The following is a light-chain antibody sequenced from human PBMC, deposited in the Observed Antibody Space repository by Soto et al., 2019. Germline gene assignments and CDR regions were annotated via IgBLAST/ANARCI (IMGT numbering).Light chain of an antibody. CDR3: SSYTSSTTNVV. CDR2: DVT. J-gene: IGLJ2*01. CDR1: SSDVGGYNY. V-gene: IGLV2-14*01. Sequence: QSALTQPASVSGSPGQSITISCTGTSSDVGGYNYVSWYQQHPGKAPKLMIYDVTHRPSGVSNRFSGSKSGNTASLTISGLQAEDDADYYCSSYTSSTTNVVFGGGTKLTVL.